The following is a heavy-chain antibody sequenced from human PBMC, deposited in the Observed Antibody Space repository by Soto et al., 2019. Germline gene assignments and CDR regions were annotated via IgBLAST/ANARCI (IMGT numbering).Heavy chain of an antibody. CDR2: INGDGSST. J-gene: IGHJ6*02. CDR3: ATSLDV. CDR1: GITFSSYW. V-gene: IGHV3-74*01. Sequence: GGSLRLSCAAPGITFSSYWMHWVRQAPGKGLVWVSRINGDGSSTGYADSVNGRFTISRDNAKNTLYLQMNSLRAEDTAVYYCATSLDVWGQGTTVTVSS.